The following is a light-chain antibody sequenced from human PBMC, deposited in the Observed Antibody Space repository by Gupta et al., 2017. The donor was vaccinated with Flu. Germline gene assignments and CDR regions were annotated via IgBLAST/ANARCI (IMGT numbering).Light chain of an antibody. CDR2: ENK. J-gene: IGLJ2*01. CDR1: SSNIGNNY. Sequence: HSVLPHPPSVSAAPGQKVTISCSGSSSNIGNNYVSWYQQVPGTAPKLLIYENKKRPSGIPDRFSGSKSGASATLGITGLQTEDEADYYCGTWDSSLSNVVLGGGTKLTVV. V-gene: IGLV1-51*02. CDR3: GTWDSSLSNVV.